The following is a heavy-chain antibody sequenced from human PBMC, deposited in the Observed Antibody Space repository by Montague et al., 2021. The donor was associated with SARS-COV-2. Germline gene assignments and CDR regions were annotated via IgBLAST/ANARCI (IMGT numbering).Heavy chain of an antibody. CDR2: ISYDGSNK. V-gene: IGHV3-30-3*01. Sequence: SLRLSCAASGFTFSSYAMHWFRQAPGKGLEWVAVISYDGSNKYYADSVKGRFTISRDNSKNTLYLQMNSLRAEDTAVYYCAGGLLWFGEFGYWGQGTLVTVFS. D-gene: IGHD3-10*01. J-gene: IGHJ4*02. CDR1: GFTFSSYA. CDR3: AGGLLWFGEFGY.